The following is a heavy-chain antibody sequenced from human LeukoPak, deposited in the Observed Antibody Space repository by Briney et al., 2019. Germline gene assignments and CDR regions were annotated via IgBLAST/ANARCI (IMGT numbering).Heavy chain of an antibody. J-gene: IGHJ6*02. CDR2: VYSGGST. V-gene: IGHV3-66*01. Sequence: GCLRLSPAASGFTVRSNYMSCVCQAPGKGLERGSVVYSGGSTYSADSLKSRFTISRDTSKKTLYLQISSLRAEDTPVYYSVSPSYGPENTYYYYGIDVWGQGTTVTVSS. CDR3: VSPSYGPENTYYYYGIDV. CDR1: GFTVRSNY. D-gene: IGHD3-10*01.